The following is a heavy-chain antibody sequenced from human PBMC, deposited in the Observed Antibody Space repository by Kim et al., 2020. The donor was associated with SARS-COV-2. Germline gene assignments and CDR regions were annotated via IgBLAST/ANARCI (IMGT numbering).Heavy chain of an antibody. D-gene: IGHD5-12*01. V-gene: IGHV3-66*01. CDR3: ARDGGYSGYDDYYFDY. J-gene: IGHJ4*02. Sequence: SVNGRFNLSRENSKNTLYLQMNSLRAEDTAVYYCARDGGYSGYDDYYFDYWGQGTLVTVSS.